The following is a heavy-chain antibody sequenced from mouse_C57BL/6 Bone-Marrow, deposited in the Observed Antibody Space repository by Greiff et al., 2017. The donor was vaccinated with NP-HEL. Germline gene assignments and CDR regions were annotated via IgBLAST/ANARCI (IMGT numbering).Heavy chain of an antibody. V-gene: IGHV1-61*01. Sequence: VQLQQPGAELVRPGSSVTLSCKASGYTFTSYWMDWVKQRPGQGLEWIGNIYPSDSETHYNQKFKDKATLTVDKSSSTAYMQLSIRTSEDSAVYDCARSGDGYYWFAYWGQGTLVTVSA. CDR3: ARSGDGYYWFAY. J-gene: IGHJ3*01. CDR1: GYTFTSYW. CDR2: IYPSDSET. D-gene: IGHD2-3*01.